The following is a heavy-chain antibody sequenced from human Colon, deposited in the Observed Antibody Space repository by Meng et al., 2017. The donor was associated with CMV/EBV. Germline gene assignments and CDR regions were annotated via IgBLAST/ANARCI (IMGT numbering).Heavy chain of an antibody. Sequence: GGSLRLSCAASGFTVSGNYMSWVRQAPGKGLEWVSVFYSGGGTYYADSVKGRFTISRDNSKNTLYLQMNSLRAEDTAVYYCARYLRAASTSCIDYWGQGTLVTVSS. CDR2: FYSGGGT. CDR3: ARYLRAASTSCIDY. D-gene: IGHD2-2*01. CDR1: GFTVSGNY. J-gene: IGHJ4*02. V-gene: IGHV3-66*02.